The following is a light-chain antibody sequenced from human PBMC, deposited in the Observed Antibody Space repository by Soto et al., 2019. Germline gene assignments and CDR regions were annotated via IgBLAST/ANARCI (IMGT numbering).Light chain of an antibody. CDR1: DIGSRS. Sequence: SYELTQPSSVSVAPGQTARITCGGSDIGSRSVHWFQQRSGQAPVLVVYNDRDRPSGIPERFSAFNSGDTATLTISRVEDGDEADYYCQVWDSNSDHLVFGGGTKLTVL. CDR3: QVWDSNSDHLV. V-gene: IGLV3-21*02. J-gene: IGLJ3*02. CDR2: NDR.